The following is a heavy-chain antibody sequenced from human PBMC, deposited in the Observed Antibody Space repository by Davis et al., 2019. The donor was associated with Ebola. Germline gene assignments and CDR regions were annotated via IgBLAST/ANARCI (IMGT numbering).Heavy chain of an antibody. CDR2: INPKSGDT. CDR1: GYTFTDYN. J-gene: IGHJ4*02. D-gene: IGHD4-17*01. V-gene: IGHV1-2*06. Sequence: ASVKVSCKASGYTFTDYNIHWVRQAPGQGLEWLGRINPKSGDTNYAQKFQGRVSMTRDTSISTAYMELSRLRSDDTAVYYCARDMDYGDSRTFDYWGQGTLVTVSS. CDR3: ARDMDYGDSRTFDY.